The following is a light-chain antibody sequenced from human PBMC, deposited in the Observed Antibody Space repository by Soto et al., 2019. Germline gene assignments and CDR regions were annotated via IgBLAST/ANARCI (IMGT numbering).Light chain of an antibody. CDR1: SSDVGSYNL. Sequence: QSALTQPASVSGSPGQSITISCTGTSSDVGSYNLVSWYQQHPGKAPKLMIYEGSKRPSGVSNRFSGSNSGNTASLTISGLQAEDEADYYCCSYAGSSTYVVFGGGTNVTVL. V-gene: IGLV2-23*01. CDR3: CSYAGSSTYVV. CDR2: EGS. J-gene: IGLJ2*01.